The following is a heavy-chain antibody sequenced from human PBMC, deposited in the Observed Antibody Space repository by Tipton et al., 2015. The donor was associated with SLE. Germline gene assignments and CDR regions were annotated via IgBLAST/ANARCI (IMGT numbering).Heavy chain of an antibody. CDR1: GYTFTSYG. CDR3: ARDQDYYDSSGYYQHWYFDL. J-gene: IGHJ2*01. V-gene: IGHV1-18*01. CDR2: ISAYNGNT. Sequence: QLVQSGAEVKKPGASVKVSCKASGYTFTSYGISWVRQAPGQGLEWMGWISAYNGNTNYAQKLQGRVTMTTDTSTSTAYMELRSLRSDDTAVYYCARDQDYYDSSGYYQHWYFDLWGRGTLVTVSS. D-gene: IGHD3-22*01.